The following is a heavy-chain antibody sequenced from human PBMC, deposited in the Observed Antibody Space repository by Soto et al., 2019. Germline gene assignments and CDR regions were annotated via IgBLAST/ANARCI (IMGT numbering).Heavy chain of an antibody. CDR2: IYYSGST. Sequence: QVQLQESGPGLVKPSQTLSLTCTVSGGSISSGGYYWSWIRQHPGKGLEWIGYIYYSGSTYYNPSLTSRVTISVDTSKNQFSLKLSSVTAADTAVYYCARGHLAVAGTGWFDPWGQGTLVTVSS. V-gene: IGHV4-31*03. CDR3: ARGHLAVAGTGWFDP. J-gene: IGHJ5*02. CDR1: GGSISSGGYY. D-gene: IGHD6-19*01.